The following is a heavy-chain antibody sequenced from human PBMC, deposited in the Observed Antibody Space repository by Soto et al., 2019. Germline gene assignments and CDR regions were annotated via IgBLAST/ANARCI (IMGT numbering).Heavy chain of an antibody. D-gene: IGHD5-18*01. CDR3: ARAGGGVDTAMVKNYYYMDV. CDR2: ISSNGGST. CDR1: GFTFSSYA. J-gene: IGHJ6*03. Sequence: GGSLRLSCAASGFTFSSYAMHWVRQAPGKGLEYVSAISSNGGSTYYANSVKGRFTISRDNSKNTLYLQMGSLRAEDMAVYYCARAGGGVDTAMVKNYYYMDVWGKGTTVTVSS. V-gene: IGHV3-64*01.